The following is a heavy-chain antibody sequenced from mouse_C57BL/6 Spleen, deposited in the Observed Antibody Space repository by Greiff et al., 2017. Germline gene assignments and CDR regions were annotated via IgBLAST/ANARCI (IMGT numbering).Heavy chain of an antibody. CDR1: GYTFTDYY. Sequence: VQLKQSGPVLVKPGASVKMSCKASGYTFTDYYMNWVKQSHGKSLEWIGVINPYNGGTSYNQKFKGKDTLTVDKSSSTAYMELNSLTSEDASVDYCAREGDYVKDYAMDYWGQGTSVTVSA. V-gene: IGHV1-19*01. J-gene: IGHJ4*01. CDR3: AREGDYVKDYAMDY. D-gene: IGHD1-1*01. CDR2: INPYNGGT.